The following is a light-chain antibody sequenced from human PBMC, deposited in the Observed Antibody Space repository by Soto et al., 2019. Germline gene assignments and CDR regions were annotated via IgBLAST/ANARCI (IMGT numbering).Light chain of an antibody. Sequence: DIVMTQSPLSLPVTPGEPASISSRSSQSLLYNNTYNYLDWYVQKPGQSPQLLIYFGSNRAPGVPDRFSGSGSGTDFTLKINRVEAEDVGTYYCMQALQSLTFGQGTRLEI. V-gene: IGKV2-28*01. J-gene: IGKJ5*01. CDR2: FGS. CDR3: MQALQSLT. CDR1: QSLLYNNTYNY.